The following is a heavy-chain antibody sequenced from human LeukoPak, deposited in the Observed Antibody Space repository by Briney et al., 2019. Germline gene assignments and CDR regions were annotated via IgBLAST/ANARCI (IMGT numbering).Heavy chain of an antibody. Sequence: KPSETLSLTCTVSGGSISTYYWSWIRQPPGKGLEWIGYIYYSGRTNYNPSLKSRVTISIDTSKNQFSLNLSSVTAADTAVYYCARSERYSSGWYFYFDYWGQGTLVTVSS. V-gene: IGHV4-59*01. D-gene: IGHD6-19*01. J-gene: IGHJ4*02. CDR3: ARSERYSSGWYFYFDY. CDR2: IYYSGRT. CDR1: GGSISTYY.